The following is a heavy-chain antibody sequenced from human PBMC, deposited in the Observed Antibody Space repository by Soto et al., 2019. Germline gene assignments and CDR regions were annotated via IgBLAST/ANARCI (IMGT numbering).Heavy chain of an antibody. CDR3: ARDYSSSWYGAFDI. D-gene: IGHD6-13*01. J-gene: IGHJ3*02. Sequence: ASVKVSCKASGYTFTSYAMHWVRQAPGQRLEWMGWINAGNGNTKYSQKFQGRVTITRDTSASTAYMELSSLRAEDTAVYYCARDYSSSWYGAFDIWGQGTMVTVSS. CDR1: GYTFTSYA. V-gene: IGHV1-3*01. CDR2: INAGNGNT.